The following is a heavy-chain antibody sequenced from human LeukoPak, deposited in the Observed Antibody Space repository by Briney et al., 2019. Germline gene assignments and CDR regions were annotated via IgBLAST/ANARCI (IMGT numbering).Heavy chain of an antibody. CDR1: GGSISSGGYS. Sequence: PSETLSLTCAVSGGSISSGGYSWSWIRQPPGKGLEWIGYIYHSGSTYYNPSLKSRVTISVDRSKNQFSLKLSSVTAADTAVYYCARVGNYYYYGMTSGAKGPRSPSP. J-gene: IGHJ6*02. V-gene: IGHV4-30-2*01. CDR3: ARVGNYYYYGMTS. D-gene: IGHD3-10*01. CDR2: IYHSGST.